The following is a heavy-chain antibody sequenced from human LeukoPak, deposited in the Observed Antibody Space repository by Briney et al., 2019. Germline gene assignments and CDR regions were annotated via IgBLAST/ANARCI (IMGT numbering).Heavy chain of an antibody. J-gene: IGHJ5*02. CDR2: INPNSGGT. CDR1: GYTFTGYY. V-gene: IGHV1-2*02. Sequence: ASVKVSCKASGYTFTGYYMHWVRQAPGQGLEWMGWINPNSGGTNYAQKFQGRVTMTRDTSISTAYMELSRLRSDDTAVYYCARDPRRQRWWFDPWGQGTLVTVSS. D-gene: IGHD4-23*01. CDR3: ARDPRRQRWWFDP.